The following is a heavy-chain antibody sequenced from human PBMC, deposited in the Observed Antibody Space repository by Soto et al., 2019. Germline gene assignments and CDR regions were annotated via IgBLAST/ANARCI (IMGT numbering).Heavy chain of an antibody. Sequence: QVQLVQSGAEVKKAGSSVKVSCKVSGGTFSSYFINWVRQAPGQGLEWVGGIIPVFRTASYAEKFQGRVTITADESTRTAYLELSSLSPDDTAVYYCARETPSAAAAYYYYGLDVWGQGTTVTVPS. CDR1: GGTFSSYF. CDR3: ARETPSAAAAYYYYGLDV. V-gene: IGHV1-69*01. D-gene: IGHD6-13*01. CDR2: IIPVFRTA. J-gene: IGHJ6*02.